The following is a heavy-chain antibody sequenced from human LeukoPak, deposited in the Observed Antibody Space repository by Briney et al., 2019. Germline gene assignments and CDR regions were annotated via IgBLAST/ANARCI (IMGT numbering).Heavy chain of an antibody. Sequence: AETLSLTCAVYGGSFSGYYWSWIRQPPGKGPEWIGEINHSGSTNYNPSLKSRVTISVDTSKNQFSLKLSSVTAADTAVYYCARESSTNYYYYYGMDVWGQGTTVTVSS. CDR2: INHSGST. V-gene: IGHV4-34*01. J-gene: IGHJ6*02. D-gene: IGHD2-2*01. CDR1: GGSFSGYY. CDR3: ARESSTNYYYYYGMDV.